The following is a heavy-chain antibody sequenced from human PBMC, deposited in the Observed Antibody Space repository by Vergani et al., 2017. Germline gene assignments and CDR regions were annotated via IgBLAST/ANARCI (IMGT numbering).Heavy chain of an antibody. CDR2: IYYSGST. CDR1: GGSISSSSYY. D-gene: IGHD5-18*01. V-gene: IGHV4-39*07. CDR3: ARERWIQLWFRSDAFDI. J-gene: IGHJ3*02. Sequence: QLQLQESGPGLVKPSETLSLTCTVSGGSISSSSYYWGWIRQPPGKGLEWIGSIYYSGSTYYNPSLKSRVTLSVETSKNQFPLKLSSVTAADTAVYYCARERWIQLWFRSDAFDIWGQGTMVTVSS.